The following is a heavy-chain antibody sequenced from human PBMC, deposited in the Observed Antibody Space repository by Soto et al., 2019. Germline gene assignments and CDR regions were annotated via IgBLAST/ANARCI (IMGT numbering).Heavy chain of an antibody. CDR1: GGTFSSYT. Sequence: QVQLVQSGAEVKKPGSSVKVSCKASGGTFSSYTISWVRQAPGQGLEWMGRIIPILGIANYAQKFQGRVTIXXDXSXXTAYMELSSLRSEXXXXXXXXXXXXXXXXXXXXXYXGQGTLVTVSS. J-gene: IGHJ4*02. V-gene: IGHV1-69*02. CDR3: XXXXXXXXXXXXXXY. CDR2: IIPILGIA.